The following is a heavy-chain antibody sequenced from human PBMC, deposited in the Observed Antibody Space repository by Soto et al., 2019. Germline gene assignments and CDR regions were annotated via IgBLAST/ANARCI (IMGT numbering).Heavy chain of an antibody. CDR2: IYPGDSDT. V-gene: IGHV5-51*01. J-gene: IGHJ6*04. D-gene: IGHD3-16*01. CDR1: GYSFTSYW. CDR3: ARRKGIWDDYTFSSGMDV. Sequence: PGESLKISCKGSGYSFTSYWIGWVRQMPGKGLEWMGIIYPGDSDTRYSPSFQGQVTISADKSISTAYLQWSSLKASDTAMYYCARRKGIWDDYTFSSGMDVGGKGTRVTVPS.